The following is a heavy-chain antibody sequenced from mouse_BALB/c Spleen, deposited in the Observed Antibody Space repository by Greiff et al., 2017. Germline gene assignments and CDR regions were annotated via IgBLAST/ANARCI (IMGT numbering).Heavy chain of an antibody. CDR1: GFSLTSYG. Sequence: VQLQESGPGLVQPSQTLSISCTASGFSLTSYGVHWVRQTPGKGLEWLGVIWSGGSTNYNAAFISRLSISTDNSKSQVFFKMNSLQADDTAIYYCARNSDLYYFDYWGQGTTLTVSS. J-gene: IGHJ2*01. CDR2: IWSGGST. D-gene: IGHD6-1*01. CDR3: ARNSDLYYFDY. V-gene: IGHV2-4-1*01.